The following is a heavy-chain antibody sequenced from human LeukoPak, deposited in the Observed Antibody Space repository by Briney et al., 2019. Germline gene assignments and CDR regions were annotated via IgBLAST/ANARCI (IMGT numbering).Heavy chain of an antibody. CDR2: IYSGVT. D-gene: IGHD6-13*01. Sequence: GGSLRLSCAASGFTFSSYAMSWVRQAPGKGLECISIIYSGVTYYADSVKGRFTVSRDNSKNTLYLQMTNLRAEDTAVYYCARAPPSWYHFDYWGQGTLVTVSS. V-gene: IGHV3-66*01. J-gene: IGHJ4*02. CDR1: GFTFSSYA. CDR3: ARAPPSWYHFDY.